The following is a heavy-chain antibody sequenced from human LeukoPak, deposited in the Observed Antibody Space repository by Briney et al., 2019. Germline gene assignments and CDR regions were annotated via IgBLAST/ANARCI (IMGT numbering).Heavy chain of an antibody. CDR3: ARGPNPLYYYYYMDV. V-gene: IGHV4-39*07. CDR2: MYYTGST. Sequence: SETLSLTCIVSGGAISSGSYYWGWIRQPPGKGLEWIGSMYYTGSTYNSPSLKSRVTISVDTSKNQFSLKLTSVTAADTAVYYCARGPNPLYYYYYMDVWGKGATVTVSS. J-gene: IGHJ6*03. CDR1: GGAISSGSYY.